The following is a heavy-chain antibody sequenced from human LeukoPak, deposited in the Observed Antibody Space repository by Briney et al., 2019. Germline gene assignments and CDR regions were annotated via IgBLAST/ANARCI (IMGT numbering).Heavy chain of an antibody. Sequence: SETLSLTCTVPGGSISSSSYYWGWIRQPPGKGLEWIGSIYYSGSTYYNPSLKSRVTISVDTSKNQFSLKLSSVTAADTAVYYCARHGLSSGSYDYWGQGTLVIVSS. D-gene: IGHD3-10*01. J-gene: IGHJ4*02. CDR1: GGSISSSSYY. V-gene: IGHV4-39*01. CDR3: ARHGLSSGSYDY. CDR2: IYYSGST.